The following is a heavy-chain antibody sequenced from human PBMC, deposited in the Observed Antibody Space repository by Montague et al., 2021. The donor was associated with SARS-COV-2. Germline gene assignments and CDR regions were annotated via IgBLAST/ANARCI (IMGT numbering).Heavy chain of an antibody. Sequence: SLRLSCAASGFTFTNYWMTWVRLAPGKGLEWVATINQHGGENYYVGSVKGRFTISRDNAKKSVYLQINSLGAEDTAVYYCARVDYQVPHYYYAGMDLWGQGTTVTVSS. CDR1: GFTFTNYW. CDR2: INQHGGEN. D-gene: IGHD3/OR15-3a*01. V-gene: IGHV3-7*01. CDR3: ARVDYQVPHYYYAGMDL. J-gene: IGHJ6*02.